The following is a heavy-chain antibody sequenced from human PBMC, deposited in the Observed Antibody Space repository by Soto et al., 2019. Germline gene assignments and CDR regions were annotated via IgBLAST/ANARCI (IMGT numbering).Heavy chain of an antibody. CDR1: GYTFATFP. J-gene: IGHJ4*02. CDR2: INPGNGDT. Sequence: QVQLVQSGAEVKKPGASVKVSCKASGYTFATFPIHWVRQAPGQRLEWMGWINPGNGDTEHSQRFQGRVTITRDTPASTAYMELTSLRSEDTAVYYCARKDYFSPGTYYLDFWGQGTLVTVSS. D-gene: IGHD3-10*01. CDR3: ARKDYFSPGTYYLDF. V-gene: IGHV1-3*01.